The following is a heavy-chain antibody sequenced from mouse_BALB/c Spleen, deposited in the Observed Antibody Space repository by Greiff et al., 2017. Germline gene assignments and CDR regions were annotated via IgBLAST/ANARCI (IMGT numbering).Heavy chain of an antibody. J-gene: IGHJ3*01. CDR1: GFTFSSYA. CDR2: ISSGGST. Sequence: EVQVVESGGGLVKPGGSLKLSCAASGFTFSSYAMSWVRQTPEKRLEWVASISSGGSTYYPDSVKGRFTISRDNARNILYLQMSSLRSEDTAMYYCARGEYGNYVTWFAYWGQGTLVTVSA. CDR3: ARGEYGNYVTWFAY. V-gene: IGHV5-6-5*01. D-gene: IGHD2-10*02.